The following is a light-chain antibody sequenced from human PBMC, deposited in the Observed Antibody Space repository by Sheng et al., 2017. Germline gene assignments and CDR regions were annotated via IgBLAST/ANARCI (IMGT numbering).Light chain of an antibody. J-gene: IGKJ3*01. CDR3: QQYYSYPFT. Sequence: DIQMTQSPSSLSASVGDRVTITCQASQDISNYLNWYQQKPGKAPKLLIYDASNLETGVPSRFSGSGSGTDFTFTISSLQPEDIATYYCQQYYSYPFTFGPRDQSGYQT. V-gene: IGKV1-33*01. CDR2: DAS. CDR1: QDISNY.